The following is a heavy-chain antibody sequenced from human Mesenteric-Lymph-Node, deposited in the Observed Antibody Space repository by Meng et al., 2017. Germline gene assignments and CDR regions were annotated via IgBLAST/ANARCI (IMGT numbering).Heavy chain of an antibody. J-gene: IGHJ4*02. D-gene: IGHD3-16*02. V-gene: IGHV3-23*01. Sequence: GESLKISCVASGFTFSSCAMTWVRQAPGKGLEWVSSISAGGGSTYFADSVKGRFSISRDNSNNIVYLQMNSLRAEDTAIYYCAKRYSYIDYWGQGSLVTVSS. CDR2: ISAGGGST. CDR3: AKRYSYIDY. CDR1: GFTFSSCA.